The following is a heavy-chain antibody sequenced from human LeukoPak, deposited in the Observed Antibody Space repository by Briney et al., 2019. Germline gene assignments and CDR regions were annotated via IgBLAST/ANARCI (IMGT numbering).Heavy chain of an antibody. CDR2: ISGSGGST. Sequence: GGSLRLSCAASEFTFSNYAMSWVRQAPGKGLEWVSAISGSGGSTYYADSVKGRFTISRDNSKNTLYLQMNSLRAEDTAVYYCAKYPENYDILTGYYYYYGMDVWGQGTTVTVSS. V-gene: IGHV3-23*01. J-gene: IGHJ6*02. CDR1: EFTFSNYA. CDR3: AKYPENYDILTGYYYYYGMDV. D-gene: IGHD3-9*01.